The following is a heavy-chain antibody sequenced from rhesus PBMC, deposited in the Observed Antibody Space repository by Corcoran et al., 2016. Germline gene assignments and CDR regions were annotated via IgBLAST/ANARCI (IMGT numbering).Heavy chain of an antibody. CDR2: IGGIRWVT. CDR3: ARNFWSGYYNSLDV. J-gene: IGHJ5-2*02. V-gene: IGHV4-165*02. Sequence: QVQLQESGPGLVKPSETLSLTCAVSGGSISGYYWNCIRHPPGKGLEWNGYIGGIRWVTYYSPARKSRVTISTDTAKNQFSRKQSSVTVAYADGYYCARNFWSGYYNSLDVWGRGVLVTVSS. D-gene: IGHD3-3*01. CDR1: GGSISGYY.